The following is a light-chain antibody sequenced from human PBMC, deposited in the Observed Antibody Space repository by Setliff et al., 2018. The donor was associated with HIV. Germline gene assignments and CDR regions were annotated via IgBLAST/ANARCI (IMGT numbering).Light chain of an antibody. CDR1: SSDVGDYNF. CDR2: EVT. Sequence: QSALTQPASVSGSPGQSITISCTGTSSDVGDYNFVSWYQQYPGKGPKLIIYEVTSRPSGVSDRFSGSKSGNTASLTISGLQAEDEANYYCSSYTSTTREVFGTGTKGTV. V-gene: IGLV2-14*01. J-gene: IGLJ1*01. CDR3: SSYTSTTREV.